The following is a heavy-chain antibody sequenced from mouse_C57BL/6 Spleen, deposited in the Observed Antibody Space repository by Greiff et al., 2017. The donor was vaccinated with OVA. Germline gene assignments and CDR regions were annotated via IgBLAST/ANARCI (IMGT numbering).Heavy chain of an antibody. CDR2: ISSGGDYI. Sequence: EVKLMESGEGLVKPGGSLKLSCAASGFTFSSYAMSWVRQTPEKRLEWVAYISSGGDYIYYADTVKGRFTISRDNARNTLYLQMSSLKSEDTAMYYCTTYDYDWNYYAMDYWGQGTSVTVSS. J-gene: IGHJ4*01. CDR1: GFTFSSYA. V-gene: IGHV5-9-1*02. D-gene: IGHD2-4*01. CDR3: TTYDYDWNYYAMDY.